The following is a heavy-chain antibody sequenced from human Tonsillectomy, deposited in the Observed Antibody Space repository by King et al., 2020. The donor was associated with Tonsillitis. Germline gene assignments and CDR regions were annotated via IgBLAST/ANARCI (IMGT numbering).Heavy chain of an antibody. CDR3: ASSGGDYGDYGFFDY. D-gene: IGHD4-17*01. V-gene: IGHV3-48*02. CDR2: ISSSSGTI. J-gene: IGHJ4*02. CDR1: GFIFTSHS. Sequence: VQLVESGGGLVQPGGSLRLSCRASGFIFTSHSLNWVRQAPGKGLEWVSYISSSSGTIYYVDSVRGRFTISRDNAKNSLYLQMNSLRDEDTAVYYCASSGGDYGDYGFFDYWGQGTLVTVSS.